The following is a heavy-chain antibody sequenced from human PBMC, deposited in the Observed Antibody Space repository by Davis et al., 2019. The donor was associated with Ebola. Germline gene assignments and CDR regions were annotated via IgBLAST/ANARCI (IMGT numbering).Heavy chain of an antibody. CDR2: IRNKAYGGTP. D-gene: IGHD6-19*01. V-gene: IGHV3-49*03. J-gene: IGHJ6*04. CDR3: ATRSGWSDYYYYGMDV. CDR1: RSTFVDYA. Sequence: GESLKISCTVSRSTFVDYALTWFRQAPGKGLEWIGFIRNKAYGGTPEYAASVEGRFTISRDDSDSIVYLQMNSLKTEDSGVTYCATRSGWSDYYYYGMDVWGNGTTVSVSS.